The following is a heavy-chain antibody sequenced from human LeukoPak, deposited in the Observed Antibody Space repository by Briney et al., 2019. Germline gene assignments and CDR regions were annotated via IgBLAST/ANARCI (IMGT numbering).Heavy chain of an antibody. J-gene: IGHJ6*02. V-gene: IGHV1-2*06. CDR2: INPNSGGT. Sequence: ASVKVSCKASGYTFTGYYMHWVRQAPGQGLEWMGRINPNSGGTNYAQKFQGRVTITRDTSISTAYMELSRLRSDDTAVYYCAREELELSTEYYYYYYGMDVRGQGTTVTVSS. CDR1: GYTFTGYY. CDR3: AREELELSTEYYYYYYGMDV. D-gene: IGHD1-7*01.